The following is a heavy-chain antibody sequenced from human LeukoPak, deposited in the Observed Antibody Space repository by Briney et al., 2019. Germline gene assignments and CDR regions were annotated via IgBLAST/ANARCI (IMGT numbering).Heavy chain of an antibody. Sequence: ASVKVSCKASGGTFSSYAISWVRQAPGQGLEWMGRIIPILGIANYAQKFQGRVTITADKSTSTAYMELSSLRSEDTAVYYCARDFYGDYPEEVYYFDYWGQGTLVTVSS. CDR2: IIPILGIA. V-gene: IGHV1-69*04. J-gene: IGHJ4*02. CDR1: GGTFSSYA. D-gene: IGHD4-17*01. CDR3: ARDFYGDYPEEVYYFDY.